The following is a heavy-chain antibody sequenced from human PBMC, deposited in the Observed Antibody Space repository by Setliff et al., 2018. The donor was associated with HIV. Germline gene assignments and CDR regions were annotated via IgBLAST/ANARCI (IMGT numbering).Heavy chain of an antibody. V-gene: IGHV4-59*01. D-gene: IGHD6-13*01. J-gene: IGHJ6*03. CDR3: ARGARLLAGYSDRWDYYYMGV. Sequence: PSDTLSLTCTVSGGSISSYYWSWIRQPPGKGLEWIGYIYYSGSTNYNPSLKSRVTISVDTSKNQFSLKLSSVTAADTAVYYCARGARLLAGYSDRWDYYYMGVWGKGTTVTVSS. CDR1: GGSISSYY. CDR2: IYYSGST.